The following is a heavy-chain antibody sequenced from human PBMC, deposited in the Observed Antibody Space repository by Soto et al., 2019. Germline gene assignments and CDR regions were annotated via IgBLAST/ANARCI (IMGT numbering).Heavy chain of an antibody. CDR2: INAGNGNA. CDR1: GYTFTSYA. CDR3: AREGPDIVVVVAATHDAFDI. D-gene: IGHD2-15*01. J-gene: IGHJ3*02. V-gene: IGHV1-3*01. Sequence: GASVKVSCKASGYTFTSYAMHWVRQAPGQRLEWKGWINAGNGNAKYSQKFQGRVTITRDTSASTAYMELSSLRSEDTAVYYCAREGPDIVVVVAATHDAFDIWGQGTMVTVSS.